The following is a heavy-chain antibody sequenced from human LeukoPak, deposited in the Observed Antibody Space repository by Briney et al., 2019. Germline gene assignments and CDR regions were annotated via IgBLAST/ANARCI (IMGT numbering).Heavy chain of an antibody. Sequence: ASVKVSCKASGGTFSSYAISWVRQAPGQGLEWMGWISAYNGNTNYAQKLQGRVTMTTDTSTSTAYMELRSLRSDDTAVYYCARDNTIFGVVIIPSYFDYWGQGTLVTVSS. CDR2: ISAYNGNT. J-gene: IGHJ4*02. D-gene: IGHD3-3*01. CDR1: GGTFSSYA. V-gene: IGHV1-18*01. CDR3: ARDNTIFGVVIIPSYFDY.